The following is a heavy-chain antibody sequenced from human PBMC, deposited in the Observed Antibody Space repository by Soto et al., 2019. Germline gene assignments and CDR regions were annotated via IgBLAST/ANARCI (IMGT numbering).Heavy chain of an antibody. J-gene: IGHJ6*03. V-gene: IGHV4-39*01. Sequence: QLQLQESGPGLVKPSETLSLTCTVSGGSISSSRYYWGWIRQPPGKGLEWIGSIYYSGSTYYNPSLKSRVTISVDTSKNQFSLKLSSVTAADTAVYYCARLHWGSSWTYYYYMDVWGKGTTVTVSS. CDR3: ARLHWGSSWTYYYYMDV. CDR1: GGSISSSRYY. D-gene: IGHD6-13*01. CDR2: IYYSGST.